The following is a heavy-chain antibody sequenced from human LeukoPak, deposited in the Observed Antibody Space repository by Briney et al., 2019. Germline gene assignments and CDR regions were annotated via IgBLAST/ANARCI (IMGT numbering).Heavy chain of an antibody. CDR3: ARGVVVVAATQMDY. Sequence: VASVKVSCKASGYTFTSYGISWVRQAPGQGLEWMGRINPNSGDTNYAQKFQGRVTMTRDTSISTAYMELSRLTSDDTAVYYCARGVVVVAATQMDYWGQGTLVTVSS. V-gene: IGHV1-2*06. CDR1: GYTFTSYG. D-gene: IGHD2-15*01. CDR2: INPNSGDT. J-gene: IGHJ4*02.